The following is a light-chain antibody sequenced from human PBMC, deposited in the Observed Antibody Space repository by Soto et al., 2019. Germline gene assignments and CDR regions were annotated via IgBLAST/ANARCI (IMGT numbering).Light chain of an antibody. J-gene: IGKJ2*01. CDR1: QSIASL. V-gene: IGKV1-39*01. CDR2: ATS. Sequence: DVQMTQSPSSLSASVGDRVTITCRASQSIASLLNWYQQRPGTAPKLLIYATSHLESGVPSRFSGRGSATDFTLSIISLQPEDFATYFCQQTYSMPVTFGQGTKLE. CDR3: QQTYSMPVT.